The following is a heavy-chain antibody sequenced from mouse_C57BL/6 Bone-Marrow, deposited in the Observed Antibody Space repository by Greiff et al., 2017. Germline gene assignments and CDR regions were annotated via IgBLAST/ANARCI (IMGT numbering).Heavy chain of an antibody. CDR3: ARDSYDYDGDYYAMDY. Sequence: QVQLQQPGAELVKPGASVKLSCKASGYTFTSYWMQWVKQRPGQGLEWIGEIDPSDSYTNYNQKFKGKATLTVETSSSTAYMQLSSLTSEDSAVYYCARDSYDYDGDYYAMDYWGQGTSVTVSS. D-gene: IGHD2-4*01. CDR1: GYTFTSYW. J-gene: IGHJ4*01. V-gene: IGHV1-50*01. CDR2: IDPSDSYT.